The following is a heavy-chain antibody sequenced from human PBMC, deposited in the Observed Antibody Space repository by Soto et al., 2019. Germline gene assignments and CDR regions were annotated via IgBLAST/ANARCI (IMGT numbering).Heavy chain of an antibody. V-gene: IGHV4-4*02. D-gene: IGHD1-20*01. Sequence: QVQLQESGPGLVKPSGTLSLTCAVSGGSISSNNWWSGVRQPPGKGLEWIGEIYHSGSTNYNPSLKGRVTMSVDKAQSQFSLNLGSLTAADKAVYYCAGQVDTTYAYNYWGQGTLVTVSS. J-gene: IGHJ4*02. CDR3: AGQVDTTYAYNY. CDR2: IYHSGST. CDR1: GGSISSNNW.